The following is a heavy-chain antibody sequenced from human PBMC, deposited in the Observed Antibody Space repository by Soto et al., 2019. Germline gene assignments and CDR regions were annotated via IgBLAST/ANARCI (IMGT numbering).Heavy chain of an antibody. J-gene: IGHJ5*02. V-gene: IGHV4-31*03. D-gene: IGHD3-3*01. CDR2: IYYSGST. Sequence: QVQLQESGPGLVKPSQTLSLTCTVSGGSISSGGYYWSWIRQHPGKGLEWIGYIYYSGSTYYNPSLKSRVTISVDTSKNQFSLKLSSVTAADTAVYYCARDIVGAGIFGVVRSPFDNWFDPWGQGTLVTVSS. CDR1: GGSISSGGYY. CDR3: ARDIVGAGIFGVVRSPFDNWFDP.